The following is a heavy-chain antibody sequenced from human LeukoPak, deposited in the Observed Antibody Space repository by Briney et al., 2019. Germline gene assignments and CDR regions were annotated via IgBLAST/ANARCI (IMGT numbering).Heavy chain of an antibody. CDR1: GFTLSSYW. V-gene: IGHV3-7*01. Sequence: PGGSLRLSCAASGFTLSSYWMSWVRQAPGKGLEWVANIKQDGSEKYYVDSVKGRFTISRDNAKNSLYLQMNSLRAEDTAVYYCARASGDYGDYWGQGTLVTVSS. CDR2: IKQDGSEK. J-gene: IGHJ4*02. D-gene: IGHD3-10*01. CDR3: ARASGDYGDY.